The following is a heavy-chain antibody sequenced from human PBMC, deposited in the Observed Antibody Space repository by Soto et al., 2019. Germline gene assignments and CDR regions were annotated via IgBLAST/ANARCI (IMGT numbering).Heavy chain of an antibody. CDR2: IKSKTDGGTT. D-gene: IGHD2-15*01. J-gene: IGHJ6*02. V-gene: IGHV3-15*07. CDR3: TTGGGCKGSGGSCYYYYYGMDV. CDR1: GFTFSNAW. Sequence: EVQLVESGGGLVKPGGSLRLSCAASGFTFSNAWMNWVRQAPGKGLEWVGRIKSKTDGGTTDYAAPVKGRFTISRDESKNTLYLQMNSLKTEDTAVYYCTTGGGCKGSGGSCYYYYYGMDVWGQGTTVTVSS.